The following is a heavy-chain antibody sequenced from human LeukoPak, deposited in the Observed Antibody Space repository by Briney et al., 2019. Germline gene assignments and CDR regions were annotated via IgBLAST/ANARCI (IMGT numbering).Heavy chain of an antibody. D-gene: IGHD6-13*01. J-gene: IGHJ6*03. CDR1: GFTFSSYS. CDR3: ARDEYSSSWYYGGYDYYYYMDV. Sequence: GGSLRVYCAASGFTFSSYSMNWVRQAPGKGLEWVSYISSSSSTIYYADSVKGRFTISRDNAKNSLYLQMNSLRADDTAVYYCARDEYSSSWYYGGYDYYYYMDVWGKGTTVTVSS. V-gene: IGHV3-48*01. CDR2: ISSSSSTI.